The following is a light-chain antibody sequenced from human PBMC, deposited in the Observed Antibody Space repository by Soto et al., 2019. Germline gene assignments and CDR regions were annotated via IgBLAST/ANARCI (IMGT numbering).Light chain of an antibody. J-gene: IGKJ4*01. V-gene: IGKV1-9*01. CDR1: QDIRNY. Sequence: IQLTQSPSSLSASVGDRVTVTCRASQDIRNYLAWYQQKPGKAPKLLICDASTLYSGVPSRFSGSGSGTDFTLTISGLQPEDFALYYCQQYTVWPFTFGGGTKVDIK. CDR3: QQYTVWPFT. CDR2: DAS.